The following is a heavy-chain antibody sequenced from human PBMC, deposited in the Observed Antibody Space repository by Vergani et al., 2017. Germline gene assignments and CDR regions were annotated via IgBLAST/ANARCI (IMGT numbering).Heavy chain of an antibody. Sequence: QVQLVQSGAEVKKPGASVKVSCKASGYTFTSYAMHWVRQAPGQRLEWMGWINAGNGNTKYSQKFQGRVTITRDTSASTAYMELSSLRSEDTAVYYCARDIVATIPYYYYGMDVWGQGTTVTVSS. CDR2: INAGNGNT. D-gene: IGHD5-12*01. CDR3: ARDIVATIPYYYYGMDV. J-gene: IGHJ6*02. CDR1: GYTFTSYA. V-gene: IGHV1-3*01.